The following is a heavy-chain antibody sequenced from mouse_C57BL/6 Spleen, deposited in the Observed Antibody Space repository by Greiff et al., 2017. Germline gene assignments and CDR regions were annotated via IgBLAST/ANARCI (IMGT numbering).Heavy chain of an antibody. J-gene: IGHJ2*01. CDR3: AREIYYYGSRSYYFDY. V-gene: IGHV5-4*01. CDR2: ISDGGSYT. CDR1: GFTFSSYA. Sequence: EVKLVESGGGLVKPGGSLKLSCAASGFTFSSYAMSWVRQTPEKRLEWVATISDGGSYTYYPDNVKGRFTISRDNAKNNLYLQMSHLKSEDTAMYYCAREIYYYGSRSYYFDYWGQGTTLTVSS. D-gene: IGHD1-1*01.